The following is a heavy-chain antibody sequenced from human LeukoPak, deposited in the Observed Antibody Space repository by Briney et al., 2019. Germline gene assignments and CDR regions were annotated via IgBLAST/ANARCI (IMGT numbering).Heavy chain of an antibody. V-gene: IGHV3-11*04. Sequence: GGSLRLSCAASGFTFSDYYMSWLRQAPGKGLEWVSYISSSGSTIYYADSVESRFTISRDNAKNSLYLQMNSLRAEDTAVYYCAREDGEAYFDYWGQGTQVTVSS. CDR2: ISSSGSTI. CDR1: GFTFSDYY. J-gene: IGHJ4*02. CDR3: AREDGEAYFDY.